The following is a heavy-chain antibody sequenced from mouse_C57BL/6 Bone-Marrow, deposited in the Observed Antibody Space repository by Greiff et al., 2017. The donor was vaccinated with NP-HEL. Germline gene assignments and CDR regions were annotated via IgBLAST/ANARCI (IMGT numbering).Heavy chain of an antibody. CDR1: GYSITSGYY. D-gene: IGHD1-1*01. Sequence: EVKLMESGPGLVKPSQSLSLTCSVTGYSITSGYYWNWIRQFPGNKLEWMGYISYDGSNNYNPSLKNRISITRDTSKNQFFLKLNSVTTEDTATYYCASSYVRVDYWGQGTTLTVSS. CDR2: ISYDGSN. J-gene: IGHJ2*01. CDR3: ASSYVRVDY. V-gene: IGHV3-6*01.